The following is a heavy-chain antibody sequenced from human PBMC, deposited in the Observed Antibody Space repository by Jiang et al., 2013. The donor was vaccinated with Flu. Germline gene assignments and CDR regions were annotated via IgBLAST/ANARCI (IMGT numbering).Heavy chain of an antibody. Sequence: GSTYYNPSLKSRVTISVDRSKNQFSLKLSSVTAADTAVYYCATTAAAADAFDIWGQGTMVTVSS. CDR3: ATTAAAADAFDI. CDR2: GST. V-gene: IGHV4-30-2*01. J-gene: IGHJ3*02. D-gene: IGHD2-2*01.